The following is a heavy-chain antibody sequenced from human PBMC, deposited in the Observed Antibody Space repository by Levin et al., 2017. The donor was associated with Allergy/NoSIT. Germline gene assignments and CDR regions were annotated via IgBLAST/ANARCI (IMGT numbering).Heavy chain of an antibody. J-gene: IGHJ6*02. CDR3: ARRSCSGGTCYSGSHGMDV. CDR1: GDSISSNY. Sequence: SETLSLTCTVSGDSISSNYWSWIRQPPEKGLEWIGYIYYSGSTNYNPSLKSRVTISIDTSKNQFSLKLSSVTAADTAVYYCARRSCSGGTCYSGSHGMDVWGQGTTVTVSS. V-gene: IGHV4-59*08. D-gene: IGHD2-15*01. CDR2: IYYSGST.